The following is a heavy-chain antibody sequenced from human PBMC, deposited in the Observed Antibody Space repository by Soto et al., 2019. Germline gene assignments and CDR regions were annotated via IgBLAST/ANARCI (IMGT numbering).Heavy chain of an antibody. CDR1: GFTFSSYG. CDR2: IWYDGSNK. Sequence: QVQLVESGGGVVQPGRSLRLSCAASGFTFSSYGMHWVRQAPGKGLEWVAVIWYDGSNKYYADSVKGRFTISRDNSKNTLYLQMNSLRAEDTAVYYCARRHSSRASDYWGQGTLVTVSS. D-gene: IGHD6-13*01. J-gene: IGHJ4*02. V-gene: IGHV3-33*01. CDR3: ARRHSSRASDY.